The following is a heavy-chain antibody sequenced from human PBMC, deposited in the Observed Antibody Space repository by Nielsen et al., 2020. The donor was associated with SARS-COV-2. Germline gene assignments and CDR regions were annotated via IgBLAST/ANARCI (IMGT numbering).Heavy chain of an antibody. Sequence: SETLSLTCTVSGGSISSSSYYWGWIRQPPGKGLEWIGSIYYSGSTYYNPSLKSRVTISVDTSKNQFSLKLSSVTAADTAVYYCARGAYYYGSGSYLNNWFDPWGQVTLVTVSS. CDR3: ARGAYYYGSGSYLNNWFDP. D-gene: IGHD3-10*01. V-gene: IGHV4-39*01. J-gene: IGHJ5*02. CDR2: IYYSGST. CDR1: GGSISSSSYY.